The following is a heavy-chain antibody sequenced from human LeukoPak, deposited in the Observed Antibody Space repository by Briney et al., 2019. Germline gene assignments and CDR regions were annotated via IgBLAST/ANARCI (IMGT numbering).Heavy chain of an antibody. CDR1: GFTFSSYA. V-gene: IGHV3-48*01. CDR3: ARDGYNSHFDY. CDR2: ISISSASST. J-gene: IGHJ4*02. D-gene: IGHD5-24*01. Sequence: GGTLRLSCAVSGFTFSSYAMSWVRQAPGKGLQWVSSISISSASSTYYADSVKGRFTISRDNAKNSLYLQMNSLRAEDTAVYYCARDGYNSHFDYWGQGTLVTVSS.